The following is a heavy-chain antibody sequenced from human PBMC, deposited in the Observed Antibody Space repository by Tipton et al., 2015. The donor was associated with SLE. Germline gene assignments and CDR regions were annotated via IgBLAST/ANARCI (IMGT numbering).Heavy chain of an antibody. CDR2: VHYSGST. Sequence: TLSLTCTVSGGSIGSFYWTWIRQSPEKGLEWIAYVHYSGSTSYNPSLKSRVTISVDTSKNQFSLKLSSVTAADTAVYYCARGPGSPRPFDYWGQGTLVTVSS. CDR1: GGSIGSFY. J-gene: IGHJ4*02. V-gene: IGHV4-59*12. D-gene: IGHD6-13*01. CDR3: ARGPGSPRPFDY.